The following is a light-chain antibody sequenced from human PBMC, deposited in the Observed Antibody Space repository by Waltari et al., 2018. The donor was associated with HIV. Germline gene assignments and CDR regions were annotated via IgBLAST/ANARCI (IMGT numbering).Light chain of an antibody. J-gene: IGLJ3*02. CDR2: SNN. V-gene: IGLV1-44*01. CDR3: AAWDDSLKGV. CDR1: SSNIGSNP. Sequence: QSVLTQPPSASGTPGQRVTIPCSGSSSNIGSNPVNWYQQLPGTAPKRLMYSNNQRPSGVPDRFSGSKSGTSASLVISGLQSEDEGDYYCAAWDDSLKGVFGGGTKLTVL.